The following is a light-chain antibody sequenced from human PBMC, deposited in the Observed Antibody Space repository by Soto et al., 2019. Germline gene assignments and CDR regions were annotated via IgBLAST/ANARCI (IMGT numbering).Light chain of an antibody. J-gene: IGLJ1*01. V-gene: IGLV2-14*01. CDR3: SSYTSSSTYV. CDR1: SSDVGDYNY. CDR2: EVN. Sequence: QAALTQPASVSVSPGQSITISCTGASSDVGDYNYVSWYQHHPGKAPKLLIYEVNNRPSGVSDRFSGSKSGNVASLTISWLQAEDEADYYCSSYTSSSTYVFGTGTKVTVL.